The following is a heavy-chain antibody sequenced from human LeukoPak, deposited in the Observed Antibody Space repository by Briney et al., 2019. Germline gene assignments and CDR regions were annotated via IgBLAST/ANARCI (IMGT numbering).Heavy chain of an antibody. J-gene: IGHJ4*02. D-gene: IGHD2-15*01. CDR2: ISSGGSTI. Sequence: GGSLRLSCAASGFTFSTFEMNWVRQAPGKGLEWVSYISSGGSTIYYADSVKGRFTISRDNAGNSLFLQMNSLRAEDTAVYYCARPFYCSGGSCYSGLGYWGQGTLVTVSS. CDR1: GFTFSTFE. V-gene: IGHV3-48*03. CDR3: ARPFYCSGGSCYSGLGY.